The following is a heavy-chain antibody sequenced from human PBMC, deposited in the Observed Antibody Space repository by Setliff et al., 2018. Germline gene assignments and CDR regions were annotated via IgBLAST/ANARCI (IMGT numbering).Heavy chain of an antibody. CDR3: ARLYEFGELFSNY. D-gene: IGHD3-10*01. CDR1: GHSISSGYY. CDR2: IYHSGST. V-gene: IGHV4-38-2*01. J-gene: IGHJ4*02. Sequence: SETLSLTCAVSGHSISSGYYWGWIRQPPGKGLEWIGSIYHSGSTYYNPSLKSRVTISVDTSKNQFSLKLSSVTAADTAVYYCARLYEFGELFSNYWGQGTLVTVSS.